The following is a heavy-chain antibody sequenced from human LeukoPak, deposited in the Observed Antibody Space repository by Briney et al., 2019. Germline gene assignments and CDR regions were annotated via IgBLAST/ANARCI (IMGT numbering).Heavy chain of an antibody. V-gene: IGHV4-34*01. CDR3: ARGGCSSTGCPWPYYYYYYGMDV. CDR1: GGSFSGYY. CDR2: INHSGST. J-gene: IGHJ6*02. D-gene: IGHD2-2*01. Sequence: SETLSLTCAVYGGSFSGYYWSWIRQPPGKGLEWIGEINHSGSTNYNPSLKSRVTISVDTSKNQFSLKLSSVTAADTAVYYCARGGCSSTGCPWPYYYYYYGMDVWGQGTTVTVSS.